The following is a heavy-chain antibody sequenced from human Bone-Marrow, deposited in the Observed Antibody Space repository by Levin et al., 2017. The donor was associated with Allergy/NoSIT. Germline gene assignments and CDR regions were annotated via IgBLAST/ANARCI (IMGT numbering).Heavy chain of an antibody. J-gene: IGHJ3*02. CDR1: GGTFNSYS. V-gene: IGHV1-69*13. CDR3: AREHRVGDAFDM. D-gene: IGHD1-14*01. CDR2: IIFMFGKA. Sequence: ASVKVSCKASGGTFNSYSITWVRQAPGQGLEWMGAIIFMFGKANYAQKFQGRVTITADESTNTVYMELSSLTSDDTALYYCAREHRVGDAFDMWGQGTMVTVSS.